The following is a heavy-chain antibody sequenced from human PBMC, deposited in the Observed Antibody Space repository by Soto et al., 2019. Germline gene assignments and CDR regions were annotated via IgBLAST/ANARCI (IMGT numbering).Heavy chain of an antibody. J-gene: IGHJ5*02. D-gene: IGHD3-16*02. CDR3: ARAVTWFDP. CDR2: IYYSGST. CDR1: GGSISSSSYY. V-gene: IGHV4-39*07. Sequence: SETLSLTCTVSGGSISSSSYYWGWIRQPPGKGLEWIGSIYYSGSTYYNPAHKRRVTISVDTSKNQFSLKLSSVTAEDTAVYYCARAVTWFDPWGQGTLVTVPS.